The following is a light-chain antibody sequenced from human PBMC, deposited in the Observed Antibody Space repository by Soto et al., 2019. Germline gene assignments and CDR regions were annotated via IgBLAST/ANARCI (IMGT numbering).Light chain of an antibody. CDR2: GAS. CDR3: QQYGSSPRT. J-gene: IGKJ4*01. Sequence: EIVLTQSPGTLSLSPGERATLSCRASQSVSSSYLAWYQQKPGQAPRLLIYGASSRATGIQDRFSGSGSGTDCTLTISRLEAEDFAVYYCQQYGSSPRTFGGGTKVEIK. CDR1: QSVSSSY. V-gene: IGKV3-20*01.